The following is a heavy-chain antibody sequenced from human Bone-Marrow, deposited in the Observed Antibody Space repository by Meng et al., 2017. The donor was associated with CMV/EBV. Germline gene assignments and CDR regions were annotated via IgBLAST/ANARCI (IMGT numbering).Heavy chain of an antibody. D-gene: IGHD3-22*01. V-gene: IGHV4-61*01. CDR2: IYYSGST. J-gene: IGHJ6*02. CDR1: GGSVSSGRYY. CDR3: ARGAYYYYDSSGYSYYYYYGKDV. Sequence: GSLRLSCTVSGGSVSSGRYYWSWIRQPPGKGLEWIGYIYYSGSTNYNPSLKSRVTISVDTSKNQFSLKLSSVTAADTAVYYCARGAYYYYDSSGYSYYYYYGKDVWGQGTTVTVSS.